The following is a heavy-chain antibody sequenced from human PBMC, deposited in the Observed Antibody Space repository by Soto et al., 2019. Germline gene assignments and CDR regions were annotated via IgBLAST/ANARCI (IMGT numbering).Heavy chain of an antibody. CDR3: AGGSY. CDR2: LNQDGSEK. Sequence: EMQLVESGGGLVQPGGPRGLSVPASGSTLRIHWMNWVRQAPGKGLEWVANLNQDGSEKYYVDSVKGRFTISRDNAKNSLSLQMNSLRAEDTAVYYCAGGSYWGQGTLVTVSS. J-gene: IGHJ4*02. V-gene: IGHV3-7*01. CDR1: GSTLRIHW.